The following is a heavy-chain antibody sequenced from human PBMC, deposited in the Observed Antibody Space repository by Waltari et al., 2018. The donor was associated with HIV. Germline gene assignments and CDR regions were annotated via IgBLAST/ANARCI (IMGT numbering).Heavy chain of an antibody. CDR2: IGRGSNEK. CDR1: GFKFSHYS. CDR3: VRDDPGYGPIDY. J-gene: IGHJ4*02. V-gene: IGHV3-7*03. Sequence: LVESGGGVVKAGGSLRLICEASGFKFSHYSLIWVRRSPVRGLEWVAAIGRGSNEKNYVDSVRGRFVISRDNSKSSVYLEMDSRREEDTARYFCVRDDPGYGPIDYWGQGTLVIV. D-gene: IGHD3-10*01.